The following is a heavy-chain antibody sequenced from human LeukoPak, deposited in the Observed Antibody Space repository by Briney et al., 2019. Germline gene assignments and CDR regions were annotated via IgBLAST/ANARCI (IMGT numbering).Heavy chain of an antibody. V-gene: IGHV3-21*01. Sequence: SGGSLRLSCAASGFTFSSYSMNWVRQAPGKGLEWVSSISSSSSYIYYADSVKGRFTISRDNAKNSLYPQMNSLRAEDTAVYYCARSERITIFGVVISASPMDVWGKGTTVTVSS. D-gene: IGHD3-3*01. J-gene: IGHJ6*03. CDR1: GFTFSSYS. CDR2: ISSSSSYI. CDR3: ARSERITIFGVVISASPMDV.